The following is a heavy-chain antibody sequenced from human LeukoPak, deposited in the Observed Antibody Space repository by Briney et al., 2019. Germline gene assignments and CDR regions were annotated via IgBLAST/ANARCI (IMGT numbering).Heavy chain of an antibody. J-gene: IGHJ4*02. Sequence: ASVKVSCKASGYTFTGYYMHWVRQAPGQGLEGMGWINPNSGGTNYAQKFQGRVTMTRDTSISTAYMELSRLRSDDTAVYYCARSPGGMTPYSSSWYRRNYFDYWGQGTLVTVSS. V-gene: IGHV1-2*02. D-gene: IGHD6-13*01. CDR2: INPNSGGT. CDR3: ARSPGGMTPYSSSWYRRNYFDY. CDR1: GYTFTGYY.